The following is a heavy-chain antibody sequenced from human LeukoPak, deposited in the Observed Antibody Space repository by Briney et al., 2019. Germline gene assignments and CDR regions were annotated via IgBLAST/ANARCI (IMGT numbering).Heavy chain of an antibody. Sequence: PGGSLRLSCAASGFTFSSHAMSWVRQAPGKGLEWVSGLIENGATTYYADSVKGRFTISRDNSRNTMYLQMNSLRAEDTAVYYCVPKGNEGYWGQGTLVTVSS. V-gene: IGHV3-23*01. D-gene: IGHD1-1*01. CDR3: VPKGNEGY. J-gene: IGHJ4*02. CDR2: LIENGATT. CDR1: GFTFSSHA.